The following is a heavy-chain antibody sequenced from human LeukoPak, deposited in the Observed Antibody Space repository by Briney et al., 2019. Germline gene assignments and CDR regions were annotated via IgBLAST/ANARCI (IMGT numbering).Heavy chain of an antibody. J-gene: IGHJ3*02. CDR3: ARHTLPTYYYGSGSRDAFDI. CDR1: GGSFSGYY. D-gene: IGHD3-10*01. CDR2: INHSRST. Sequence: KPSETLSLTCAVYGGSFSGYYWSWIRQPPGKGLQWIGEINHSRSTNYNPSLKSRVTISVDTSKNQFSLKLSSVTAADTAVYYCARHTLPTYYYGSGSRDAFDIWGQGTMVTVSS. V-gene: IGHV4-34*01.